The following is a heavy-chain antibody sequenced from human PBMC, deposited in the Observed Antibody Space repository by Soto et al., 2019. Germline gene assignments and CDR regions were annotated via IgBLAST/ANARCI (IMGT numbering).Heavy chain of an antibody. CDR2: ISAYSVDT. J-gene: IGHJ6*02. Sequence: QVQLVQSGAEVKKPGASVKVSCKASGYRFETYAMTSERQSPGQGLERMGWISAYSVDTYSAQKFQDRLTMTKDTSTGTAYMEVRSLTSDDTAVYYCARGNGAIRGALDVWGQGTTVTVSS. CDR3: ARGNGAIRGALDV. D-gene: IGHD1-26*01. V-gene: IGHV1-18*01. CDR1: GYRFETYA.